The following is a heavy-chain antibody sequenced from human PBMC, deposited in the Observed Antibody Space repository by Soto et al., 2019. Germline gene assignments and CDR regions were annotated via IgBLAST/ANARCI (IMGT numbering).Heavy chain of an antibody. CDR1: GYTFTGYY. V-gene: IGHV1-2*04. J-gene: IGHJ1*01. D-gene: IGHD3-22*01. CDR3: ARENTYYYDSSGFKYFQH. Sequence: GASVKVSCKASGYTFTGYYMHWARQAPGQGLEWMGWINPNSGGTNYAQKFQGWVTMTRDTSISTAYMELSRLRSDDTAVYYCARENTYYYDSSGFKYFQHWGQGTLVTVSS. CDR2: INPNSGGT.